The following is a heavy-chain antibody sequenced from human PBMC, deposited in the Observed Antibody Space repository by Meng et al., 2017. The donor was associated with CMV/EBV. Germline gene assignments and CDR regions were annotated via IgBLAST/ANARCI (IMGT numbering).Heavy chain of an antibody. CDR1: GFTFSSYE. Sequence: GESLKISCAASGFTFSSYEMNWVRQAPGKGLEWVSYISSSGSTIYYADSVKGRFTISRDNAKNSLYLQMNRLRAEDTAVYYCAREGRTYYYDSSGYYYVDNWFDPWGQGTLVTVSS. V-gene: IGHV3-48*03. D-gene: IGHD3-22*01. J-gene: IGHJ5*02. CDR3: AREGRTYYYDSSGYYYVDNWFDP. CDR2: ISSSGSTI.